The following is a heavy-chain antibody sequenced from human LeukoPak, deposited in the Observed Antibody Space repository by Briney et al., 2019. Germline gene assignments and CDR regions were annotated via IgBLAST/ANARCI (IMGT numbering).Heavy chain of an antibody. V-gene: IGHV1-18*01. CDR1: SYTFTSYG. D-gene: IGHD3-10*01. Sequence: ASVKVSCKTSSYTFTSYGISWVRQAPGQGLEWMGWISAYNGNTNYAQKLQGRVTMTTDTSTSTAYMELRSLRSDDTAVYYCARDSLVLWFGELLDYWGQGTLVTVSS. CDR3: ARDSLVLWFGELLDY. CDR2: ISAYNGNT. J-gene: IGHJ4*02.